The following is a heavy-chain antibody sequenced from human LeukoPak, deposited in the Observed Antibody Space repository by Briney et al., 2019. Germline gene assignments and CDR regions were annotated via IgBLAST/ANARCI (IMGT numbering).Heavy chain of an antibody. CDR2: IYPGDSDT. CDR1: GYSFTSYW. V-gene: IGHV5-51*01. CDR3: ARYVYCSGGSCYLGSFDY. D-gene: IGHD2-15*01. Sequence: AGESLKISCKGSGYSFTSYWIGWVRQMPGKGLEWMGIIYPGDSDTRYSPSFQGQVTISADKSISTAYLQWSSLKASDTAMYCCARYVYCSGGSCYLGSFDYWGQGTLVTVSS. J-gene: IGHJ4*02.